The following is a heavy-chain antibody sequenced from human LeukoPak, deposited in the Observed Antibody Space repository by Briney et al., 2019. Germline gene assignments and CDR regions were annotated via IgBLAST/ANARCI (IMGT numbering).Heavy chain of an antibody. V-gene: IGHV1-2*04. Sequence: ASVKVSCKASGYTFTGYYMHWVRQAPGQGLEWMGWINPNSGGTNYAQKFQGWVTMTGDTSISTAYMELSRLRSDDTAVYYCARVSVEAYYYGMDVWGQGTTVTVSS. CDR1: GYTFTGYY. J-gene: IGHJ6*02. CDR2: INPNSGGT. CDR3: ARVSVEAYYYGMDV. D-gene: IGHD1-26*01.